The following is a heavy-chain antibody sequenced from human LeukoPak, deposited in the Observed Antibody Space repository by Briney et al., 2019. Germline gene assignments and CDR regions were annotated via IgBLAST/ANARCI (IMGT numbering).Heavy chain of an antibody. J-gene: IGHJ6*02. D-gene: IGHD1-1*01. CDR1: GCTFSSYA. V-gene: IGHV1-69*13. CDR2: IIPIFGTA. CDR3: ARERERRYYYGMGF. Sequence: SVKVSCKASGCTFSSYAISWVRQPPGQGLEWMGGIIPIFGTANYAQEFQGRVTITADESTSTAYMELSSLRSEDTAVYYCARERERRYYYGMGFWGQGTTVSVS.